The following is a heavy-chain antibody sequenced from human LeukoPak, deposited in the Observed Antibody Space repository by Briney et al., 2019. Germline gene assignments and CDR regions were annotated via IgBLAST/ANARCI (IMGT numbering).Heavy chain of an antibody. J-gene: IGHJ4*02. CDR1: GYTFTGYF. D-gene: IGHD3-22*01. CDR2: INPNNGGT. Sequence: APVKVSCKASGYTFTGYFIHWVRQAPGQGLEWMGWINPNNGGTKYAQKFQDRVTMTRDTSISTAYMELSRLRSDDTAVYYCARDERYDSSGYPFDYWGQGTLVTVSS. V-gene: IGHV1-2*02. CDR3: ARDERYDSSGYPFDY.